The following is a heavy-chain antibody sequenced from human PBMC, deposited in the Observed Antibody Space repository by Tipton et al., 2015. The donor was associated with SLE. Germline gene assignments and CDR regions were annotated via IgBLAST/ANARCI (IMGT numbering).Heavy chain of an antibody. D-gene: IGHD3-16*02. CDR3: AQAHLWGSYRYASDI. V-gene: IGHV4-39*07. J-gene: IGHJ3*02. Sequence: TLSLTCTVSGGSISSSSFYWGWIRQPPGKGLEWIGSFYYGKSTFYNPSLKSRVTISVDTSKNQFSLKLSSVTAADTAVYYCAQAHLWGSYRYASDIWGQGTMVTVSS. CDR2: FYYGKST. CDR1: GGSISSSSFY.